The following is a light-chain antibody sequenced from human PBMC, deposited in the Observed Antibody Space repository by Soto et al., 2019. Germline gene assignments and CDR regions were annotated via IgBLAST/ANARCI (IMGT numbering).Light chain of an antibody. CDR3: QQYGSSPPT. J-gene: IGKJ1*01. V-gene: IGKV3-20*01. Sequence: EIVMTQSPATLSVSPWERATLSCRASQSVSRNSLAWYQQRPGQAPRLLIFGASSRATGIPDRVSGSGSGTDFTLTISRLEPEDFAVYYCQQYGSSPPTFGQGTKVDIK. CDR1: QSVSRNS. CDR2: GAS.